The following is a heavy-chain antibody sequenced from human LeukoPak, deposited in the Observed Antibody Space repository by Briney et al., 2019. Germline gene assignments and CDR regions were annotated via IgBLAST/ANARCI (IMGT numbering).Heavy chain of an antibody. Sequence: GGCLRLSCAASGFTFSNLAMSWVRQAPGKGLEWVTGISARGGSYYADSVKGRFTLSRDISKNTLYLQMNSLRAEDTAVYFCAREPRDCTGGTCQSAGGYYFYYWSQGTLVTVSP. CDR3: AREPRDCTGGTCQSAGGYYFYY. V-gene: IGHV3-23*01. J-gene: IGHJ4*02. D-gene: IGHD2-15*01. CDR2: ISARGGS. CDR1: GFTFSNLA.